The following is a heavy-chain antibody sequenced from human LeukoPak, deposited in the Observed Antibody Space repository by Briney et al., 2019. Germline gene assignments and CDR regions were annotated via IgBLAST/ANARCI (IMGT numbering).Heavy chain of an antibody. Sequence: PGGSLRLSCAASGFTFSSYAMHWVRQPPGKGLEWIGSIYYSGSTYYNPSLKSRVTISVDTSKNQFSLKLSSVTAADTAVYYCARRGPNYYDSSGPDYWGQGTLVTVSS. V-gene: IGHV4-39*01. D-gene: IGHD3-22*01. CDR3: ARRGPNYYDSSGPDY. J-gene: IGHJ4*02. CDR2: IYYSGST. CDR1: GFTFSSYAMH.